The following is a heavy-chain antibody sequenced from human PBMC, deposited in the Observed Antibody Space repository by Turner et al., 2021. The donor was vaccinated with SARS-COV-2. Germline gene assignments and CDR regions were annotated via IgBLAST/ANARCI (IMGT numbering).Heavy chain of an antibody. Sequence: VQLVESGGGVVQPGRSLRLSCAASGFTVSSYGMHWVRQAPGKGLEWVVMISYDGSNKYYAASVKGRFTISRDNSKNTLYLQMNSLRAEDTAVYYCAKIVGVLDYWGQGTLVTVSS. CDR3: AKIVGVLDY. J-gene: IGHJ4*02. D-gene: IGHD3-22*01. V-gene: IGHV3-30*18. CDR2: ISYDGSNK. CDR1: GFTVSSYG.